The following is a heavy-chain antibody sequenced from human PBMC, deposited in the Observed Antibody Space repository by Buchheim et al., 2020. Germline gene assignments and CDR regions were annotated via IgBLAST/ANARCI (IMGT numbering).Heavy chain of an antibody. J-gene: IGHJ4*02. D-gene: IGHD1-26*01. CDR3: AKNSGSGFDY. CDR1: GYTFTTYY. CDR2: INPSGGST. Sequence: QVQLVQSGAEVKKPGASVKVSCKASGYTFTTYYILWVRQAPGQGLEWMGFINPSGGSTSYAQMFKGRVTMTRDTSTRTVFMELSSLRSGDTAVYYCAKNSGSGFDYWGQGTL. V-gene: IGHV1-46*01.